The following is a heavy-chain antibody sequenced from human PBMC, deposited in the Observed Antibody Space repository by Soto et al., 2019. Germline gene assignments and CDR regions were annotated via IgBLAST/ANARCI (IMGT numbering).Heavy chain of an antibody. D-gene: IGHD5-18*01. V-gene: IGHV3-66*04. CDR1: GVTVSCNY. Sequence: GGSLRLSWAASGVTVSCNYLSWVRQAPWKGLEWVSVIFSGGSTYYAYSVKGRFTISRDNSKNTLYLQMNSLRAEDTAVYYCARHGYNYGGGYFDYWGQGT. CDR2: IFSGGST. CDR3: ARHGYNYGGGYFDY. J-gene: IGHJ4*02.